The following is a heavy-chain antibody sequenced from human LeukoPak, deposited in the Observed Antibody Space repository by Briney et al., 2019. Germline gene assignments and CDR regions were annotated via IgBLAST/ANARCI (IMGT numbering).Heavy chain of an antibody. CDR3: ASSAYYDFWSGNDIDY. D-gene: IGHD3-3*01. J-gene: IGHJ4*02. V-gene: IGHV3-74*01. CDR1: GFTFSSYW. Sequence: PGGSLRLSCAASGFTFSSYWMHWVRQAPGKGLVWVSRINSDGSSTSYADSVKDRFTISRDNAKNTLYLQMNSLRAEDTAVYYCASSAYYDFWSGNDIDYWGQGTLVTVSS. CDR2: INSDGSST.